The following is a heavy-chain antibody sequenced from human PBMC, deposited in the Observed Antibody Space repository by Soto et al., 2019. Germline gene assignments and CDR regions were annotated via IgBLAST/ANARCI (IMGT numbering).Heavy chain of an antibody. J-gene: IGHJ5*02. CDR3: ARHVRGAVTMNWFDP. D-gene: IGHD4-17*01. V-gene: IGHV4-39*01. Sequence: QLQESGPGLVKPSETLSLTSTVSGGSIISSNFYWGWIRQPPGKGLEWIGSVEYGGSTYDNPSLKSRVTLSADTSKNQFSLNLTSVTAADTAIYYCARHVRGAVTMNWFDPWGHGTLVTVSS. CDR2: VEYGGST. CDR1: GGSIISSNFY.